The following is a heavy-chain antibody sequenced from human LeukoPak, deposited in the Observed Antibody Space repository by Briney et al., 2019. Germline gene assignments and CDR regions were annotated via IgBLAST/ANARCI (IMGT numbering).Heavy chain of an antibody. CDR1: GVTFSAYT. D-gene: IGHD7-27*01. Sequence: GGSLRLSCAAAGVTFSAYTMNWVRQAPGEGLGWVSSIRGSGGDIDYADSLKGRFTISRDNAQNSLYLRMSSLRVEDTAVYYCARDRITWGEPFDKWGQGTLVTVSS. J-gene: IGHJ4*02. CDR2: IRGSGGDI. V-gene: IGHV3-21*01. CDR3: ARDRITWGEPFDK.